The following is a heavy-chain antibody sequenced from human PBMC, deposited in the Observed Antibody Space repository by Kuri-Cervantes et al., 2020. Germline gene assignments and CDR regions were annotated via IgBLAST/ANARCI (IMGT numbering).Heavy chain of an antibody. J-gene: IGHJ3*02. D-gene: IGHD3-16*01. CDR3: ARAFSNDYVWGSPPAFDI. CDR2: IYTSGST. CDR1: GFTFSDYY. V-gene: IGHV4-4*07. Sequence: ESLKISCAASGFTFSDYYMSWIRQPAGKGLEWIGRIYTSGSTNYNPSLKSRVTISVDTSKNQFSLKLSSVTAADTAVYYCARAFSNDYVWGSPPAFDIWGQGTMVTVSS.